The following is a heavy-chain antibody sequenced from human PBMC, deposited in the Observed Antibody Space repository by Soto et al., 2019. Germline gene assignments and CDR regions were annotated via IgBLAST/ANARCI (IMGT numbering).Heavy chain of an antibody. Sequence: QVQLQESGPGLVKPSETLSIHCTVYGGSISSYYWSWIRQPPGKGLAWIGYIDYSGSTNYNPSLKGRVTISVDTAKDQFALKLSSVTAADTAMYYCARRNHYYTMDVWGKRTTVAVS. D-gene: IGHD4-4*01. V-gene: IGHV4-59*08. CDR3: ARRNHYYTMDV. CDR2: IDYSGST. J-gene: IGHJ6*03. CDR1: GGSISSYY.